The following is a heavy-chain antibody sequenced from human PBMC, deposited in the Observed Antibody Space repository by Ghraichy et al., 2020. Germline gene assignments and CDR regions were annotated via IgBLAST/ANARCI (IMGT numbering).Heavy chain of an antibody. CDR3: ARLPTVTTPCYFDY. D-gene: IGHD4-17*01. Sequence: SETLSLTCTVSGGSITSSSYYWAWIRQSPGKGLEWIGSIYYSGSTYYNPSLRSRVTISVDTSKNQFSLKLSSVTAADTAVYYCARLPTVTTPCYFDYWGQGTLVTGSS. V-gene: IGHV4-39*01. CDR2: IYYSGST. CDR1: GGSITSSSYY. J-gene: IGHJ4*02.